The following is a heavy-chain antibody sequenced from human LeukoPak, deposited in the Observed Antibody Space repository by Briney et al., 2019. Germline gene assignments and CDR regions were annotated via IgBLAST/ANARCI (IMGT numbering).Heavy chain of an antibody. CDR2: ISGSGGST. CDR3: AKDPQYCSETNCY. V-gene: IGHV3-23*01. Sequence: GGSLRLSCAASGFTFSSYAMSWVRQAPGKGLEWVSAISGSGGSTYYADSVKGRFTISRDNFKNTLYLQMNSLRAEDTAVYYCAKDPQYCSETNCYWGQGTLVTVSS. J-gene: IGHJ4*02. CDR1: GFTFSSYA. D-gene: IGHD2-15*01.